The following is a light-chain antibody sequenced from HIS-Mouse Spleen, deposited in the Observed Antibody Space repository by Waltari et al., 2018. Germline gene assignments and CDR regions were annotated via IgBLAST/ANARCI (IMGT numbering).Light chain of an antibody. CDR3: AAWDDSLSGYV. J-gene: IGLJ1*01. Sequence: QSVLTQPPSASGTPGQRVTISCSGSSSNIGSNYVYWYQPLPGTAPKLLPYRNNQRPSGVPDHFSGSTYGTSASLAISGLRSEYEADYYCAAWDDSLSGYVFGTGTKVTVL. V-gene: IGLV1-47*01. CDR1: SSNIGSNY. CDR2: RNN.